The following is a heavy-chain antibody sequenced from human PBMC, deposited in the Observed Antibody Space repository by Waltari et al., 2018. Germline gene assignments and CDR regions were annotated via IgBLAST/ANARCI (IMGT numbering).Heavy chain of an antibody. J-gene: IGHJ4*02. CDR2: IYYSGST. D-gene: IGHD3-10*01. Sequence: QLQLQESGPGLVKPSETLSLTCTVSGGSISSSSYYWGWIRQPPGKGLEWIGSIYYSGSTSDNPSCKSRVTISVGTSKNQFSLKLSSVTAADTAVYYCARLATGGFFPAFGEFSYYFDYWGQGTLVTVSS. CDR3: ARLATGGFFPAFGEFSYYFDY. CDR1: GGSISSSSYY. V-gene: IGHV4-39*01.